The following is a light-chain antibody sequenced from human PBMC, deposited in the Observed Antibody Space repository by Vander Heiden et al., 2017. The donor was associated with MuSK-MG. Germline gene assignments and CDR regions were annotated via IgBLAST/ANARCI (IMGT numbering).Light chain of an antibody. CDR2: ENS. J-gene: IGLJ3*02. Sequence: QSALTQEASVSGTVGQKVTLSCIGNINNIGSYAVGWYQQISHGAPITVRFENSLPSGIPDRFSGSRSGTTASLTISGLQPEEEAEYYCSKWDYSLSTVVFGGGPKLTVL. CDR1: INNIGSYA. V-gene: IGLV1-36*01. CDR3: SKWDYSLSTVV.